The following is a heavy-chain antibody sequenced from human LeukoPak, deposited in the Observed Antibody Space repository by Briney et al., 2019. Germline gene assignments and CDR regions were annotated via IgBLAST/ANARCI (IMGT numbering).Heavy chain of an antibody. CDR3: ARAAYYYADAFDI. V-gene: IGHV4-61*08. J-gene: IGHJ3*02. D-gene: IGHD3-10*01. CDR1: GGSISSGGYY. CDR2: IYYSGST. Sequence: SETLSLTCTVSGGSISSGGYYWSWIRQHPGKGLEWIGYIYYSGSTNYNPSLKSRVTISVDTSKNQFSLKLSSVTAADTAVYYCARAAYYYADAFDIWGQGTMVTVSS.